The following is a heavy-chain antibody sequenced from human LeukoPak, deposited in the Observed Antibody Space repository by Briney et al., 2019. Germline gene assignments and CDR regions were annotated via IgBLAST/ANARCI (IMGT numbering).Heavy chain of an antibody. J-gene: IGHJ6*02. D-gene: IGHD6-13*01. CDR3: ARGYWAHGMNV. V-gene: IGHV3-30-3*01. CDR2: ISYDGSVK. Sequence: GGSLRLSCAASGFAFSTYAMHWVRQAPGKGLEWVAVISYDGSVKYYADSVKGRFTISRDNSKNTLYLQMNSLRSDTAVYYCARGYWAHGMNVWGPGTTVTVSS. CDR1: GFAFSTYA.